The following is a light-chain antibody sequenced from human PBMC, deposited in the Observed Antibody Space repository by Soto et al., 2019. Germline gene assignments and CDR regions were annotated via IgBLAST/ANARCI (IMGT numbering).Light chain of an antibody. CDR3: LQHRSYPLK. CDR2: AAS. Sequence: DVQMTQSPSAMSASVGDRVTITCRASQGIDNYLAWFQQKPGKVPQRLIYAASTLQSGVPSRFSGSGSGTEFTLTISSLQPEDFATYYCLQHRSYPLKFGGGTKLDTK. V-gene: IGKV1-17*03. J-gene: IGKJ4*02. CDR1: QGIDNY.